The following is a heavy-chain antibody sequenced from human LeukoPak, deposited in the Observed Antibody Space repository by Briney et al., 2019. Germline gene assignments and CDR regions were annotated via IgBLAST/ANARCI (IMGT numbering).Heavy chain of an antibody. CDR1: GYTFTSYD. CDR3: ARIFSSSSRNYYYYGMDV. D-gene: IGHD6-6*01. V-gene: IGHV1-8*01. CDR2: MNPSSGNT. Sequence: ASVKVSCKASGYTFTSYDINWVRQATGQGLEWMGWMNPSSGNTGYAQKFQGRVTMTRNTSISIAYMELSSLRSEDTAVYYCARIFSSSSRNYYYYGMDVWGQGTTVTISS. J-gene: IGHJ6*02.